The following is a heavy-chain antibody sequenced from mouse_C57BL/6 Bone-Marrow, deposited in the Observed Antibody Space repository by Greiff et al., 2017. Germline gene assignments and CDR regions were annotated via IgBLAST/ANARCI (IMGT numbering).Heavy chain of an antibody. CDR2: IDPNSGGT. CDR1: GYTFTSYW. J-gene: IGHJ2*01. V-gene: IGHV1-72*01. CDR3: ARLGGYGSSHFDY. D-gene: IGHD1-1*01. Sequence: QQSCKASGYTFTSYWMHWVKQRPGRGLEWIGRIDPNSGGTKYNEKFKSKATLTVDKPSSTAYMQLSSLTSEDSAVYYCARLGGYGSSHFDYGGQGTTLTVSS.